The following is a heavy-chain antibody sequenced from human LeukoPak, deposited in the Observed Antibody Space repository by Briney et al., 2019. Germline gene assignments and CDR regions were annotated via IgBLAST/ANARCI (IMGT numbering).Heavy chain of an antibody. Sequence: GGSLRLSCAASGFSFSYHGMNWVRQAPGKGLEWVSYISSSGSTIYYADSVKGRFTISRDNAKNSLYLQMNSLRAEDTAVYYCARGGGLAFGSYYYFDYWGQGTLVTVSS. CDR1: GFSFSYHG. D-gene: IGHD2-21*01. CDR2: ISSSGSTI. CDR3: ARGGGLAFGSYYYFDY. J-gene: IGHJ4*02. V-gene: IGHV3-48*04.